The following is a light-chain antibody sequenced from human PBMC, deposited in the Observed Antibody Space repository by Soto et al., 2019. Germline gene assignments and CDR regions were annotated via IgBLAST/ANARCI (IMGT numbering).Light chain of an antibody. CDR1: QSVSSSY. Sequence: EIVLTQSPGTLSLSPGERATLSCRASQSVSSSYLAWYQQKPGQAPRLLIYGASSRATGIPDRFSGSGSGTDFTLTISRLEPEDFEVYYCQQYGSSHTTFGQGTKVDIK. J-gene: IGKJ1*01. V-gene: IGKV3-20*01. CDR3: QQYGSSHTT. CDR2: GAS.